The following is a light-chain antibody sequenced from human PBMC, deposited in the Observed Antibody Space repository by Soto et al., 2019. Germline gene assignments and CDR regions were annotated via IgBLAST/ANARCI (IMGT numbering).Light chain of an antibody. V-gene: IGLV4-69*01. J-gene: IGLJ2*01. CDR1: SGHSSYA. CDR2: LSSDGSH. CDR3: QTWDNGARVV. Sequence: QPVLTQSPSASASLGASVKLTCTLSSGHSSYAIAWHQQQPEKGPRYLMKLSSDGSHSKGDGIPDRFSGSSSGAERYLTSSSLQSEDEADYYGQTWDNGARVVFGGGTKLTVL.